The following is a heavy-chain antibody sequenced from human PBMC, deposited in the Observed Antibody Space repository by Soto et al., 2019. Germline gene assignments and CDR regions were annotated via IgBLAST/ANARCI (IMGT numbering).Heavy chain of an antibody. CDR1: GYTFTSYY. V-gene: IGHV1-46*01. CDR3: ARDSPAGTVVTRRRMDY. J-gene: IGHJ4*02. Sequence: GASVKVSCKASGYTFTSYYMHWVRQAPGQGLEWMGIINPSGGSTSYAQKFQGRVTMTRDTPTSTVYMELSSLRSEDTAVYYCARDSPAGTVVTRRRMDYWGQGTLVTVSS. CDR2: INPSGGST. D-gene: IGHD2-21*02.